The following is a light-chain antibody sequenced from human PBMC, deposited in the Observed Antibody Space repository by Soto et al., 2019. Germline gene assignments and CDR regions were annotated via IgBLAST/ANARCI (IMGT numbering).Light chain of an antibody. V-gene: IGLV2-14*01. CDR1: SSDIGGSKY. CDR2: EVT. J-gene: IGLJ1*01. CDR3: SSYSSSATLYV. Sequence: QSALTQPASVSGSPGQSISISCTGTSSDIGGSKYVSWYQQHPGTAPKLLIYEVTYRPSGVSDRFSGYKSGNTASLTVSGLQAEDEADYYCSSYSSSATLYVFGTGTKLTVL.